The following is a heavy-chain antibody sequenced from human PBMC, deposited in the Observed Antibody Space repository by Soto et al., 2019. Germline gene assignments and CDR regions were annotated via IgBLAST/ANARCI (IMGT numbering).Heavy chain of an antibody. J-gene: IGHJ6*02. V-gene: IGHV3-33*01. Sequence: GGSLRLSCAASGFTFSSYGMHWVRQAPGKGLEWVAVIWYDRSNKYYADSVKGRFTISRDNSKNTLYLQMNSLRAEDTAVYYCARTAYDFWSGYYLYYYYGMDVWCQGTTVTVSS. CDR3: ARTAYDFWSGYYLYYYYGMDV. CDR2: IWYDRSNK. CDR1: GFTFSSYG. D-gene: IGHD3-3*01.